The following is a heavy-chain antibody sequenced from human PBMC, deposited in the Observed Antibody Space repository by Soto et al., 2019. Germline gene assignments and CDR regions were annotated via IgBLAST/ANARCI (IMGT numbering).Heavy chain of an antibody. V-gene: IGHV1-8*01. CDR2: MNPNSGNT. CDR3: ARGWDYGDYLFDY. Sequence: ASVKVSCKASGYTFTSYDINWVRQATGQGLEWMGWMNPNSGNTGYAQKFQGRVNMTRNTSISTAYKELSSLRSEDTAVYYCARGWDYGDYLFDYWGQGTLVTVSS. D-gene: IGHD4-17*01. CDR1: GYTFTSYD. J-gene: IGHJ4*02.